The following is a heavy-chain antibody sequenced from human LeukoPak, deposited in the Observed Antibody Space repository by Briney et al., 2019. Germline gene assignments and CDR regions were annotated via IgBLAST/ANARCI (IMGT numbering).Heavy chain of an antibody. CDR2: ISGSGGST. V-gene: IGHV3-23*01. CDR1: GFTFSSYA. D-gene: IGHD6-19*01. CDR3: AKGQWLVREGYFQH. J-gene: IGHJ1*01. Sequence: GGSLRLSCAASGFTFSSYAMSWVRQAPGKGLEWVSAISGSGGSTYYADSVKGRFTISRDNSKNTLYLQMNSLRAEDTAAYYCAKGQWLVREGYFQHWGQGTLVTVSS.